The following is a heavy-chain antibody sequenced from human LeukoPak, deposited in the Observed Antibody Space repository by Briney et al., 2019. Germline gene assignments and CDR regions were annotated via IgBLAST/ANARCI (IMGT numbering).Heavy chain of an antibody. D-gene: IGHD3-16*01. CDR1: GFTFSSYA. J-gene: IGHJ4*02. Sequence: PGGSLRLSCAASGFTFSSYAMHWVRQAPGKGLEWVAVISYDGSNKYYADSVKGRFTISRDNAKNTLYLQMNSLRAEDAAVYYCVLGGFDYWGQGTLVTVSS. CDR3: VLGGFDY. V-gene: IGHV3-30-3*01. CDR2: ISYDGSNK.